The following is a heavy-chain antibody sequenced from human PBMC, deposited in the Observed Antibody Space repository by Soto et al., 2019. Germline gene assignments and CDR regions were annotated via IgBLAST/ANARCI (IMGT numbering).Heavy chain of an antibody. V-gene: IGHV4-39*01. J-gene: IGHJ4*02. Sequence: QLQLQESGPRLVKPSETLSLTCTVSGGSISRSNYYWGWIRQPPGKGLEWIGNIYYSGSTYYNPSLQSRVTLSVATSKNQFSLQLSSVTAADTAVYYCAYNDYDILTGYYNSDYWGQGTLVTVSS. CDR3: AYNDYDILTGYYNSDY. CDR1: GGSISRSNYY. CDR2: IYYSGST. D-gene: IGHD3-9*01.